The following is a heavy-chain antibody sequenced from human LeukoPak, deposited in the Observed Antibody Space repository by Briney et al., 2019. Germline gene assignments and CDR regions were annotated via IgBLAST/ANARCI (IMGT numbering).Heavy chain of an antibody. V-gene: IGHV3-21*01. Sequence: GGSLRLSCAASGFTFSNFGINWGRQAPGKGLEWVSSISSSSSYISYADSVKGRFTISRDNAKNSLDLQMNSLRAEDTAVYYCAIDRYSSGWYTFDYWGQGTLVTVSS. CDR1: GFTFSNFG. CDR2: ISSSSSYI. D-gene: IGHD6-19*01. CDR3: AIDRYSSGWYTFDY. J-gene: IGHJ4*02.